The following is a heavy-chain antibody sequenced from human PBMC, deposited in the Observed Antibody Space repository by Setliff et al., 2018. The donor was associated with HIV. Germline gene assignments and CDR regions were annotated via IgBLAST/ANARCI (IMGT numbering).Heavy chain of an antibody. CDR2: INSDGNNI. V-gene: IGHV3-74*01. D-gene: IGHD3-22*01. CDR1: GFTFRRHW. CDR3: ARDLTMTYYYDSSGPEEFDY. Sequence: LRLSCADSGFTFRRHWMHWVRQAPGKGLTWVARINSDGNNIAYADSVEGRFTISRDNSKNTLWLQMNSLRAEDTAVYYCARDLTMTYYYDSSGPEEFDYWGQGTLVTVSS. J-gene: IGHJ4*02.